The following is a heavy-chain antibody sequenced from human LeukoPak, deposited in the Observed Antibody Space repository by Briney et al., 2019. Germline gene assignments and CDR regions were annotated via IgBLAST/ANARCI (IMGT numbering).Heavy chain of an antibody. CDR3: ARSSIAGTLWFGELLNWFDP. D-gene: IGHD3-10*01. Sequence: ASVKVSCKASGYTFTSYGISWVRQAPGQGLEWMGWISAYNGNTNYAQKLQGRVTMTTDTSTSTAYMELRSLRSDDTAVYYCARSSIAGTLWFGELLNWFDPWGQGTLVTVSS. CDR1: GYTFTSYG. CDR2: ISAYNGNT. V-gene: IGHV1-18*01. J-gene: IGHJ5*02.